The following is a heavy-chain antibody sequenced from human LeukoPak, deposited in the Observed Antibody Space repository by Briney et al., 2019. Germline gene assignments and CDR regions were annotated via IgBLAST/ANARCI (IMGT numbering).Heavy chain of an antibody. CDR2: IKQDGSDK. D-gene: IGHD6-13*01. CDR3: AKDSGWFRFDY. Sequence: PGGSLRLSCAASKFTFSSYSMHWVRQAPGKGLEWVANIKQDGSDKYYMDSVKGRFTISRDNAKNSLYLQMNSLRAEDTAVYYCAKDSGWFRFDYWGQGTLVTVSS. J-gene: IGHJ4*02. V-gene: IGHV3-7*03. CDR1: KFTFSSYS.